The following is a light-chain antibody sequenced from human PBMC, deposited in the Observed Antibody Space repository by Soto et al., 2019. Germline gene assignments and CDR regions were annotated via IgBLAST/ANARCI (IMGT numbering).Light chain of an antibody. Sequence: QSVVTQPASVSGSPGQSMTISCTGTSSDVGAYNYVSWYQHHPGKVPKLLIYEVTNRPSGVSDRFSGSKSGNTASLTISGLQAEDEADYYCSSKRDSSTLFVFGTGTKV. V-gene: IGLV2-14*01. J-gene: IGLJ1*01. CDR3: SSKRDSSTLFV. CDR2: EVT. CDR1: SSDVGAYNY.